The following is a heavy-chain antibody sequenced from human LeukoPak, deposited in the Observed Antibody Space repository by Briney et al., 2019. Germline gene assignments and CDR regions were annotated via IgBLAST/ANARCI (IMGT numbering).Heavy chain of an antibody. Sequence: GGSLRLSCAASGFTFSSYSMNWVRQAPGKGLEWVSYVSSSSSTIYYADSVKGRFTISRDNAKNSLYLQMNSLRAEDTAVYYCARAGLYSNYHVFSYYYYMDVWGKGTTVTVSS. J-gene: IGHJ6*03. CDR3: ARAGLYSNYHVFSYYYYMDV. CDR2: VSSSSSTI. V-gene: IGHV3-48*04. CDR1: GFTFSSYS. D-gene: IGHD4-11*01.